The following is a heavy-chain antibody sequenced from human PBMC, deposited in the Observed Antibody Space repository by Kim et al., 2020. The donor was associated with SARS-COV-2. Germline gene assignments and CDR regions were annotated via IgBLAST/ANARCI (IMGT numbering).Heavy chain of an antibody. J-gene: IGHJ6*02. CDR2: ISSSSSYI. CDR1: GFTFSSYS. Sequence: GGSLRLSCAASGFTFSSYSMNWVRQAPGKGLEWVSSISSSSSYIYYADSVKGRFTISRDNAKNSLYLQMNSLRAEDTAVYYCARDTPPIDYDSSGYALYYYYGMDVWGQGTTVTVSS. CDR3: ARDTPPIDYDSSGYALYYYYGMDV. D-gene: IGHD3-22*01. V-gene: IGHV3-21*01.